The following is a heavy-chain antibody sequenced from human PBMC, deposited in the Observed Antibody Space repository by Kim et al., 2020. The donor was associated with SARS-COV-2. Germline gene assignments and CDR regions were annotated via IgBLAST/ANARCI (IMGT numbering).Heavy chain of an antibody. V-gene: IGHV7-4-1*02. Sequence: ASVKVSCKASGYTFTSYAMNWVRQAPGQGLEWMGWINTNTGNPTYAQGFTGRFVFSLDTSVSTAYLQISSLKAEDTAVYYCARLVMRTGTTEAFDIWGQGTMVTVSS. CDR2: INTNTGNP. CDR3: ARLVMRTGTTEAFDI. D-gene: IGHD1-7*01. J-gene: IGHJ3*02. CDR1: GYTFTSYA.